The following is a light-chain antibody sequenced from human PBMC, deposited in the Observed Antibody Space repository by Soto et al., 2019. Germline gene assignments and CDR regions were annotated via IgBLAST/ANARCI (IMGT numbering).Light chain of an antibody. CDR2: DVT. V-gene: IGLV2-11*01. CDR1: SSDVGSYNR. CDR3: CSYAGSYTGV. J-gene: IGLJ3*02. Sequence: QSALTQPRSVSGSPGQSVTISCTGTSSDVGSYNRVSWYQQPPGTAPKLMIYDVTKRPSGVPDRFSGSKSGNTASLTISGLQAEDEADYYCCSYAGSYTGVFGGGTKLTVL.